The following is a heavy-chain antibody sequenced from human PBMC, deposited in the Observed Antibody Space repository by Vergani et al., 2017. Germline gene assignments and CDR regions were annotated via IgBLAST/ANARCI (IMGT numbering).Heavy chain of an antibody. CDR3: ARARRGELRYYYDYMDV. D-gene: IGHD1-26*01. CDR1: GGTFSSYA. CDR2: IIPIFGTA. Sequence: QVQLVQSGAEVKKPGSSVKVSCKASGGTFSSYAISWVRQAPGQGLEWMGGIIPIFGTANYAQKFQGRVTITADEATSPAYMELSSLRSEDTAVYYCARARRGELRYYYDYMDVWGKGTTVTVSS. J-gene: IGHJ6*03. V-gene: IGHV1-69*01.